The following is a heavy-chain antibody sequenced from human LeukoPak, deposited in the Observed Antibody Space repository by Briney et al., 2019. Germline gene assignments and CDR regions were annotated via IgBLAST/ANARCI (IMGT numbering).Heavy chain of an antibody. J-gene: IGHJ4*02. D-gene: IGHD2-2*01. Sequence: ASVKVSCKASGGTSSSYEISWVRQAPGQGLEWMGGIIPMFGTAKYAQKFQGRVTITADKSTSTAYMELSSLRSEDTAVYYCASGTTDIVVVPATLRNYYFDYWGQGTLVTVSS. V-gene: IGHV1-69*06. CDR2: IIPMFGTA. CDR3: ASGTTDIVVVPATLRNYYFDY. CDR1: GGTSSSYE.